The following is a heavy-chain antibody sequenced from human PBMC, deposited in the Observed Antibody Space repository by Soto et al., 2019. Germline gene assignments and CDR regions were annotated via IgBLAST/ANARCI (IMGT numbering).Heavy chain of an antibody. D-gene: IGHD2-21*01. Sequence: ELQLLESGGTLVQPGESLRLSCEVSGFSFSSFAMNWVRPAPGEGLECVSSIRGTATSYADSVKGRFTISRDNSKNTVYLQLNTLRGEDAAVYDCAKGAELMTTSGGWCNWFAPWGPGSLVIVSS. V-gene: IGHV3-23*01. J-gene: IGHJ5*02. CDR3: AKGAELMTTSGGWCNWFAP. CDR1: GFSFSSFA. CDR2: IRGTAT.